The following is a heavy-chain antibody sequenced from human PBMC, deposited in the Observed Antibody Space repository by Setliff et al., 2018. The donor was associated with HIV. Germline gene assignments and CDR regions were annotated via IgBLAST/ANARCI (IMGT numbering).Heavy chain of an antibody. CDR1: GGSISVSSHY. J-gene: IGHJ6*02. D-gene: IGHD2-8*01. CDR2: IYYSGST. CDR3: ARDVGDAYCSNGNCYGNFYYNGMDV. Sequence: PSETLSLTCTVSGGSISVSSHYWGWIRQPPGKGLEWIGSIYYSGSTSYNPSLKSRLTISVDTSKNQFSLKLTSVTAADTAVYYCARDVGDAYCSNGNCYGNFYYNGMDVWGQGTTVTVSS. V-gene: IGHV4-39*07.